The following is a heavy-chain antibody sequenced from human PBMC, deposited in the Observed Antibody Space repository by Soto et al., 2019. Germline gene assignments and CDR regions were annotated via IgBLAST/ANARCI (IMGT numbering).Heavy chain of an antibody. CDR1: GFTFSSYS. V-gene: IGHV3-21*01. CDR2: ISSSSSYI. D-gene: IGHD6-13*01. CDR3: AREGRGSPKRSSWPFDY. J-gene: IGHJ4*02. Sequence: GGSLRLSCAASGFTFSSYSRNWVRQAPGKGLEWVSSISSSSSYIYYADSVKGRFTISRDNAKNSLYLQMNSLRAEDTAVYYCAREGRGSPKRSSWPFDYWGQGTLVTVSS.